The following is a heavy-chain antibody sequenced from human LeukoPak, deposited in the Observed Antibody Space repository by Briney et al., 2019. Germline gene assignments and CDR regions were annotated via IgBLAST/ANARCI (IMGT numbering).Heavy chain of an antibody. V-gene: IGHV3-48*04. CDR3: ARGRGSSWFAQFDY. D-gene: IGHD6-13*01. CDR2: ISSRSSTI. Sequence: GGSLRLSCAASGFTFSSYSMNWVRQAPGKGLEWVSYISSRSSTIYYADSVKGRFTISRDNAKNSLYLQMNSLRAEDTAVYYCARGRGSSWFAQFDYWGQGTLVTVSS. J-gene: IGHJ4*02. CDR1: GFTFSSYS.